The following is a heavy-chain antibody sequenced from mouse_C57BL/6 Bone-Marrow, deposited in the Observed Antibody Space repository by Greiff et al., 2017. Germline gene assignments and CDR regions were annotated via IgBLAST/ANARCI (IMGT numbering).Heavy chain of an antibody. CDR3: ASKDFDV. CDR2: IYPRSGNT. J-gene: IGHJ1*03. CDR1: GYTFTSYG. Sequence: VQLKESGAELARPGASVKLSCKASGYTFTSYGISWVKQRTGQGLEWIGDIYPRSGNTYYNEKFKGKATLTADKSSSTAYMELRSLTSEDSAVYFCASKDFDVWGTGTTVTVSS. V-gene: IGHV1-81*01.